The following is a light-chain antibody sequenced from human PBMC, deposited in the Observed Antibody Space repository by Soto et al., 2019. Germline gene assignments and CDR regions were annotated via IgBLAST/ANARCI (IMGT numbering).Light chain of an antibody. CDR2: KAS. CDR1: QTISSW. V-gene: IGKV1-5*03. J-gene: IGKJ5*01. Sequence: DIKMTQSPSTLSASIGDRVTITCRASQTISSWLAWYQQKPGKAPKLLIYKASSLESGVPSRFSGSGSGTEFTLTISSLQPDDFATYYCQQYNTYSTFGQGTRLRL. CDR3: QQYNTYST.